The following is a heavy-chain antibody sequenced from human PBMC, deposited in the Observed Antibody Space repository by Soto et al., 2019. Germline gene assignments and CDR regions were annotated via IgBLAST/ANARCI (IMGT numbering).Heavy chain of an antibody. Sequence: GESLKISFKGSGYSFSIFWIGWVRQMPGKGLEWVGVIYPAGCDTRYSPSFEGQVTISADKSFSTVYLQWSSLEASDTAMCYCATQGYDSNEYPFDYWGQGTLLTVSS. CDR2: IYPAGCDT. CDR1: GYSFSIFW. J-gene: IGHJ4*02. V-gene: IGHV5-51*01. D-gene: IGHD3-22*01. CDR3: ATQGYDSNEYPFDY.